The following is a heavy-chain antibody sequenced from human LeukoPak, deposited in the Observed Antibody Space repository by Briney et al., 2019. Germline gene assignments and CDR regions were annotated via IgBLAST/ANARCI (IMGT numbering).Heavy chain of an antibody. V-gene: IGHV3-64*01. CDR3: VRGPTGMTGTVLDY. CDR2: ISSNGGST. J-gene: IGHJ4*02. D-gene: IGHD1-20*01. CDR1: GFTFSSYA. Sequence: GGSLRLSCAASGFTFSSYAMHWVRQAPGKGLEYVSAISSNGGSTYYANSVKGRFTISRDNSKNTLYLQMGSLRAEDMAVYYCVRGPTGMTGTVLDYWGQGTLVTVSS.